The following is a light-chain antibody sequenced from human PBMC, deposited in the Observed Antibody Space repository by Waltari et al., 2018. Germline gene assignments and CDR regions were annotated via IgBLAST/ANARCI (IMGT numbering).Light chain of an antibody. CDR2: AAS. CDR1: QSISGN. J-gene: IGKJ1*01. Sequence: EVLMTQSPATLSVSPGERATLSCRASQSISGNLAWYQQKPGQAPRLVIYAASTRATGIPARFSGSGSGTDFALPITGLQSEDFAVYYCQQYHYWPPWTFGQGTTVEI. V-gene: IGKV3-15*01. CDR3: QQYHYWPPWT.